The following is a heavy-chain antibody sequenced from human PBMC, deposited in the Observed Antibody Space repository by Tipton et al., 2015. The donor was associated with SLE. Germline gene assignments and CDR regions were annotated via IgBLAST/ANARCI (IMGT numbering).Heavy chain of an antibody. CDR2: IRSSSSYI. J-gene: IGHJ4*02. CDR3: ARDSGSYYSDY. V-gene: IGHV3-21*01. D-gene: IGHD1-26*01. Sequence: SLRLSCEASDFTFSNAWLSWVRQAPGKGLEWVSCIRSSSSYIYYADSVKGRFTISRDNAKNSLYLQMNSLRAEDTAVYYCARDSGSYYSDYWGQGTLVTVSS. CDR1: DFTFSNAW.